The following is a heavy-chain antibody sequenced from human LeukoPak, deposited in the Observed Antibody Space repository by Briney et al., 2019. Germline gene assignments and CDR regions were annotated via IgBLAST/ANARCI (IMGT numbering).Heavy chain of an antibody. CDR1: GFTFITYA. CDR2: ISGSGGGT. J-gene: IGHJ6*02. V-gene: IGHV3-23*01. CDR3: ETGYCTGTSCLHYYYYGMDV. D-gene: IGHD2-2*01. Sequence: GGSLRLSCAGSGFTFITYAMNWVRQAPGKGLEWVSSISGSGGGTYYADSVKGRFTVSRDNSKNTLFLQMNSLRAEDTAVYYCETGYCTGTSCLHYYYYGMDVWGQGTTVTVSS.